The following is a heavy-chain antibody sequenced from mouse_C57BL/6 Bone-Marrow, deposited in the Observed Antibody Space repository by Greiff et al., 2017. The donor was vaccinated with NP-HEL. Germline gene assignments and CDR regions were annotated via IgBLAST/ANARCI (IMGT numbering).Heavy chain of an antibody. CDR2: IDPENGDT. D-gene: IGHD1-1*01. V-gene: IGHV14-4*01. J-gene: IGHJ1*03. CDR3: TTWGYGSSLRDWYFEV. CDR1: GFNIKDDY. Sequence: EVQLQQSGAELVRPGASVKLSCTASGFNIKDDYMHWVKQRPEQGLEWIGWIDPENGDTEYASKFQGKATITADTSSNTAYLQLSSLTSEDTAVYYCTTWGYGSSLRDWYFEVWGTGTTVTVSS.